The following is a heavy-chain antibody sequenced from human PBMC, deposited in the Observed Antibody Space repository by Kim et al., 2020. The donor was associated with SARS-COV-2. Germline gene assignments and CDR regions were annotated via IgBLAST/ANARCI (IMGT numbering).Heavy chain of an antibody. D-gene: IGHD6-13*01. V-gene: IGHV3-23*01. J-gene: IGHJ4*02. CDR3: AKERTSAAGPSDY. Sequence: AETMKGRFTISRDNSKNTLYMKTNSLRAEDTAVYYCAKERTSAAGPSDYWGQGTLVTVSS.